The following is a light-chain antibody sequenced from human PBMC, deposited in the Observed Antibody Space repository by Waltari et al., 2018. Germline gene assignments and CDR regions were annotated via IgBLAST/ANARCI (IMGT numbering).Light chain of an antibody. CDR3: QVWDIRTAV. J-gene: IGLJ3*02. Sequence: SYELTQPLSVSVALGQTATITCGGDDIGSKNVHWYQQRQGQAPVVVIYKDNNRPSGIPERFSGSNSGNASILTISSAQAGDEADYYCQVWDIRTAVFGGGTKLTVL. V-gene: IGLV3-9*01. CDR2: KDN. CDR1: DIGSKN.